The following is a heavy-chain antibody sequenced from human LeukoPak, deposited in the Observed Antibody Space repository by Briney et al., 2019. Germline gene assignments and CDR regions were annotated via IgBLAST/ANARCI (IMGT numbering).Heavy chain of an antibody. CDR1: GGTFSSYA. D-gene: IGHD3-9*01. J-gene: IGHJ5*02. V-gene: IGHV1-69*06. Sequence: GSSVKVSCKASGGTFSSYAISWVRQAPGQGLEGMGGIIPIFGTANYAQKFQGRVTITADKSTSTAYMELSSLRSEDTAVYYCARGVLRYFDWLLAYNWFDPWGQGTLVTVSS. CDR3: ARGVLRYFDWLLAYNWFDP. CDR2: IIPIFGTA.